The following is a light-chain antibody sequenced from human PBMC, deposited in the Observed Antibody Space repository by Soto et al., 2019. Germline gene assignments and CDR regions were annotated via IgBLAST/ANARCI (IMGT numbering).Light chain of an antibody. CDR1: QSVSSTY. CDR3: QQRSNLLT. CDR2: DAS. Sequence: EYVLTKSPGTLSLSPGERATLSCRASQSVSSTYLIWYQQKPGQAPRLLIYDASNRATGIPARFSGSGSGTDFTLTISSLEPEDFAVYYCQQRSNLLTFGGGTKVDIK. J-gene: IGKJ4*01. V-gene: IGKV3-11*01.